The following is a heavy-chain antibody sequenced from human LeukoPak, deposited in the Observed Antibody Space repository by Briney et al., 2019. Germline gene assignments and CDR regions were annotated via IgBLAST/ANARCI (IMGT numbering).Heavy chain of an antibody. CDR1: GGSISSSSYY. CDR2: IYYSGST. J-gene: IGHJ6*03. V-gene: IGHV4-39*01. CDR3: ARDIVVVPADLYYYYMDV. Sequence: SETLSLTCTVSGGSISSSSYYWGWVRQPPGKGLEWIGSIYYSGSTYYNPSLKSRVTISVDTSKNQFSLKLSSVTAADTAVYYCARDIVVVPADLYYYYMDVWGKGTTVTVSS. D-gene: IGHD2-2*01.